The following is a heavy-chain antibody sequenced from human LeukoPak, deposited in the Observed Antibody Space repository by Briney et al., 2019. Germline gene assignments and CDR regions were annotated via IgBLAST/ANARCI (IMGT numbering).Heavy chain of an antibody. CDR2: IYYSGST. CDR1: SGSLSRSSYH. CDR3: ARQQSAGAFDY. D-gene: IGHD3-10*01. Sequence: PSEPLSLPCTVSSGSLSRSSYHWGWIRKPPGSGLEWIGSIYYSGSTYYNPSLKSRVTISVDTSKNQFSLKLSSVTAADTAVYYCARQQSAGAFDYWGQGTLVTVSS. J-gene: IGHJ4*02. V-gene: IGHV4-39*01.